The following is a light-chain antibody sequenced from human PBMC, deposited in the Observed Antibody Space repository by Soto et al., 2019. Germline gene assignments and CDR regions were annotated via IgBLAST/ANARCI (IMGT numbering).Light chain of an antibody. CDR2: GVT. J-gene: IGLJ1*01. V-gene: IGLV2-14*01. CDR1: SSDIGAFDY. CDR3: SSYTGSSTSYV. Sequence: QSVLTQPASVSGSPGQSITISCTGRSSDIGAFDYASWYQQHPDKAPKLMIFGVTNRPSGVSDRFSGAKSGNTASLTISGLQAEDEADYYCSSYTGSSTSYVFGTGTKVTVL.